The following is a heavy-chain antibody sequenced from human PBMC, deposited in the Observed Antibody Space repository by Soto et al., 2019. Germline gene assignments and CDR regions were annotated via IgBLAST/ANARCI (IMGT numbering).Heavy chain of an antibody. CDR1: GFTFSSYN. Sequence: EVQLVESGGGLVQPGGSLRLSCAASGFTFSSYNMNWVRQAPGKGLEWIADISKSSTTINYADSVKGRFTISRDNAKNSLYLHMNSLRDEDTAVYYCAKDGGSFYYDCMDVWGQGTTVTVSS. V-gene: IGHV3-48*02. D-gene: IGHD2-15*01. CDR2: ISKSSTTI. J-gene: IGHJ6*02. CDR3: AKDGGSFYYDCMDV.